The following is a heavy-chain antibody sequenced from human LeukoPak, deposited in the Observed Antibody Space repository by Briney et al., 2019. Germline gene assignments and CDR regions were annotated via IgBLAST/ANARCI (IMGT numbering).Heavy chain of an antibody. D-gene: IGHD3-10*01. CDR1: GYTFTGYY. CDR3: AMYYYGSGSQSPFDY. V-gene: IGHV1-2*02. CDR2: INPNSGGT. J-gene: IGHJ4*02. Sequence: GASVKVSCKASGYTFTGYYMHWVRQAPGQGLEWMGWINPNSGGTNYVQKFQGRVTMTRDTSISTAYMELSRLRSDDTAVYYCAMYYYGSGSQSPFDYWGQGTLVTVSS.